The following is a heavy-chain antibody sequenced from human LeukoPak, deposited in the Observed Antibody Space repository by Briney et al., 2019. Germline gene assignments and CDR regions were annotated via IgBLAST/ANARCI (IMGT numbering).Heavy chain of an antibody. Sequence: SETLSLTCTVSGGSVSSGSYYWSWIRQPPRKGLEWIGYIYYSGSTNYNPSLKSRVTISVDTSKNQFSLKLSSVAAADTAVYYCARDTDWNDAWFDPWGQGTLVTVSS. CDR2: IYYSGST. CDR3: ARDTDWNDAWFDP. D-gene: IGHD1-1*01. J-gene: IGHJ5*02. CDR1: GGSVSSGSYY. V-gene: IGHV4-61*01.